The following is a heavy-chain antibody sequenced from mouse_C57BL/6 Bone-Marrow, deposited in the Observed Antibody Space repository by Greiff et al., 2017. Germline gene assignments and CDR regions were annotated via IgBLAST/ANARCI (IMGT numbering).Heavy chain of an antibody. J-gene: IGHJ3*01. Sequence: QVQLQQPGAELVKPGASVKLSCKASGYTFTSYWMQWVKQRPGQGLEWIGEIDPSDSYTTSNQKFKGKATLTVDTSSSTAYMQLSSLTSEDSAFYYCARLGVDLAYRGQATLVTVSA. D-gene: IGHD2-14*01. CDR1: GYTFTSYW. CDR3: ARLGVDLAY. CDR2: IDPSDSYT. V-gene: IGHV1-50*01.